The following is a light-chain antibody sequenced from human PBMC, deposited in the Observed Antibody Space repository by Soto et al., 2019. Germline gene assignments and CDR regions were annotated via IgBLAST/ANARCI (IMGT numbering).Light chain of an antibody. J-gene: IGKJ2*01. Sequence: IVMTRSPATLSVSPGQRATLSCRASLSVSSNLAWYQHKPGQAPRLLIYGASTRATGIPARFSGSGSGTEFTLTINSLQSEDFAVYYCQQYNDWYTFGQGTKVDIK. CDR3: QQYNDWYT. CDR1: LSVSSN. CDR2: GAS. V-gene: IGKV3-15*01.